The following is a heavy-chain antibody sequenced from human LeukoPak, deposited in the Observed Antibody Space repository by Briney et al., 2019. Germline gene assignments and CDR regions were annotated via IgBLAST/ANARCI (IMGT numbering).Heavy chain of an antibody. Sequence: GGSLRLSCAASGFTFSDYYISWIRQAPGKGLEWVSYISSSGSTIYYADSVKGRFTISRDNAKNSLYLQMNSLRAEDTAVYYCARDRGYCSSTSCASMVWFDPWGQGTLVTVSS. D-gene: IGHD2-2*01. CDR2: ISSSGSTI. J-gene: IGHJ5*02. V-gene: IGHV3-11*01. CDR3: ARDRGYCSSTSCASMVWFDP. CDR1: GFTFSDYY.